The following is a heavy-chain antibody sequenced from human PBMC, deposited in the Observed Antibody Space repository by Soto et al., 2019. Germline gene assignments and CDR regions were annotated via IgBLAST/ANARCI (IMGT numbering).Heavy chain of an antibody. D-gene: IGHD2-2*01. J-gene: IGHJ3*02. CDR1: GFTVSSNY. CDR3: ASEYCSSTSCLEGAFDI. V-gene: IGHV3-53*04. CDR2: IYSGGST. Sequence: GGSLRLSCAASGFTVSSNYMSWVRQAPGKGLEWVSVIYSGGSTYYADSVKGRFTISRHNSKNTLYLQMNSLRAEDTAVYYCASEYCSSTSCLEGAFDIWGQGTMVTVSS.